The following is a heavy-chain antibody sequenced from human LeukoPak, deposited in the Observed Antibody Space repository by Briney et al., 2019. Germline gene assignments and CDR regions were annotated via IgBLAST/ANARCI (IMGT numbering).Heavy chain of an antibody. D-gene: IGHD3-9*01. Sequence: NPSETLSLTCTVSGYSISSGYYWGWIRQPPGKGLEWIGSIYHSGSTNYNPSLKSRVSISVDTSKNQFSLRLSSVTAADTAVYYCARRRLLIIGPLDYWGQGTLVIVSS. CDR1: GYSISSGYY. CDR3: ARRRLLIIGPLDY. CDR2: IYHSGST. V-gene: IGHV4-38-2*02. J-gene: IGHJ4*02.